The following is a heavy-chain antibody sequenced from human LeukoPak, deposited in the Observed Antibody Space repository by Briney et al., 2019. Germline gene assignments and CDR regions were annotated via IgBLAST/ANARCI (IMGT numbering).Heavy chain of an antibody. D-gene: IGHD3-22*01. Sequence: GGSLRLSCAASGFTVSTYYMTWVRQAPGKGLECVSVIYSGGSTYYADSVKGRFTISRDNSKNTLYLQMNSLRAEDTAVYYCAKELGAMIVVASPFDYWGQGTLVTVSS. CDR2: IYSGGST. V-gene: IGHV3-53*01. J-gene: IGHJ4*02. CDR1: GFTVSTYY. CDR3: AKELGAMIVVASPFDY.